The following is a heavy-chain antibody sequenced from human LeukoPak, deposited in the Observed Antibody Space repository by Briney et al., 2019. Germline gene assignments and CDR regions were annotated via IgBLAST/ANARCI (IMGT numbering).Heavy chain of an antibody. CDR2: IYYSGLT. CDR3: ARASDSSGCFDAFDI. D-gene: IGHD6-19*01. V-gene: IGHV4-39*07. CDR1: GASISSSNYY. Sequence: PSETLSLTCTVSGASISSSNYYWGWIRQPPGKGLEWIGTIYYSGLTYYNSSLKSRLTISVDTSKNQFSLKLSSVTAADTAVYYCARASDSSGCFDAFDIWGQGTMVTVSS. J-gene: IGHJ3*02.